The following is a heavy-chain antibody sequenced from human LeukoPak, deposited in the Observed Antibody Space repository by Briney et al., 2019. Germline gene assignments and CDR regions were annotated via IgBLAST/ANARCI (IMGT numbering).Heavy chain of an antibody. CDR1: GFTFSSYA. D-gene: IGHD1-26*01. CDR2: ISSNGGST. CDR3: ARSQSTSYSGSYYIH. J-gene: IGHJ4*02. Sequence: GGSLRLSCAASGFTFSSYAMHWVRQAPGKGLEYVSAISSNGGSTYYANSVKGRFTISRDNSKNTLYLQMGSLRAEDMAVYYCARSQSTSYSGSYYIHWGQGTLVTVSS. V-gene: IGHV3-64*01.